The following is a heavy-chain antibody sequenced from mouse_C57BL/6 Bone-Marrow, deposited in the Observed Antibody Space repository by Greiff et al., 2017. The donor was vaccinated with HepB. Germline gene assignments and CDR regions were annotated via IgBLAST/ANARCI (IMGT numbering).Heavy chain of an antibody. V-gene: IGHV1-80*01. D-gene: IGHD1-1*01. CDR3: ARSYYGSSYPGY. CDR2: IYPGDGDT. CDR1: GYAFSSYW. J-gene: IGHJ2*01. Sequence: LQQSGASVKISCKASGYAFSSYWMNWVKQRPGKGLEGIGQIYPGDGDTNYNGKFKGKATLTADKSSSTAYMQLSSLTSEDSAVYFCARSYYGSSYPGYWGQGTTLTVSS.